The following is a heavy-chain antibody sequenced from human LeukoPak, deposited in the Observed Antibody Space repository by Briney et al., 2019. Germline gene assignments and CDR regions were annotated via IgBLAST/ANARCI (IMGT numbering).Heavy chain of an antibody. V-gene: IGHV1-18*01. Sequence: ASVTVSFKSSGYTFTTYGITWVRQAPGQGLEWMGWISGYNGNTIYAQKLQGRVTMTTDTSTSTAYMGLRSLRSDDTAVYYCARGDYGSNPDYWGQGTLVTVSS. J-gene: IGHJ4*02. D-gene: IGHD4-23*01. CDR3: ARGDYGSNPDY. CDR2: ISGYNGNT. CDR1: GYTFTTYG.